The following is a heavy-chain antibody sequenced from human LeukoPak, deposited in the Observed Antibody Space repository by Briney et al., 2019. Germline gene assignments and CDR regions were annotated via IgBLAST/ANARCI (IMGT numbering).Heavy chain of an antibody. CDR3: ARTITIFGVVIILGWFDP. CDR2: INANNGNT. J-gene: IGHJ5*02. V-gene: IGHV1-18*01. Sequence: ASVKVSCKASGGTFSSYAISWVRQAPGQGLEWMGWINANNGNTNYEEKFQDRVTMTTDTSTSTAYMELRSLRYDDTAVYYCARTITIFGVVIILGWFDPWGQGTLVTVSS. D-gene: IGHD3-3*01. CDR1: GGTFSSYA.